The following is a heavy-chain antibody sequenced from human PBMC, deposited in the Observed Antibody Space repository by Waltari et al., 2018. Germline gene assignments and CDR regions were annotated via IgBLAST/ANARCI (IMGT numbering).Heavy chain of an antibody. CDR1: GGSISSSSYY. J-gene: IGHJ4*02. D-gene: IGHD6-19*01. CDR3: ATKRESSASGFDY. V-gene: IGHV4-39*01. CDR2: IYYSWST. Sequence: QLQLQESGPGLVKPSETLSFTCTVSGGSISSSSYYWGWNRQPPGKGLEWIGSIYYSWSTYYNPSLKSRVTISVDTSKNQFSLKLSSVTAADTAVYYCATKRESSASGFDYWGQGTLVTVSS.